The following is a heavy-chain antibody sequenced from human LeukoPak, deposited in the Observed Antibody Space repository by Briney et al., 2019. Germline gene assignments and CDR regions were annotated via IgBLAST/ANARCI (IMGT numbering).Heavy chain of an antibody. CDR2: ISGSGGST. Sequence: GGSLRLSCAASGFTFSSYWMNWVRQAPGKGLEWVSAISGSGGSTYYADSVKGRFTISRDNSKNTLYLQMNSLRVEDTAVYYCAKLVVVAAPGDYWGQGTLVTVSS. D-gene: IGHD2-15*01. CDR3: AKLVVVAAPGDY. CDR1: GFTFSSYW. V-gene: IGHV3-23*01. J-gene: IGHJ4*02.